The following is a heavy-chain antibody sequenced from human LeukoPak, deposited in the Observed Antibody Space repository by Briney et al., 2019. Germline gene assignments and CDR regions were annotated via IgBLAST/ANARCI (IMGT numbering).Heavy chain of an antibody. D-gene: IGHD1-26*01. Sequence: ASVKVSCKASGGTFSNYAISWVRQAPGQGLEWMGGIIPIFGTANYAQKFRGRVTITADKSTRTAYMELSSLRSEDTAVYYCASGGIVGATTGHYWGQGTLVTVSS. CDR3: ASGGIVGATTGHY. CDR2: IIPIFGTA. J-gene: IGHJ4*02. CDR1: GGTFSNYA. V-gene: IGHV1-69*06.